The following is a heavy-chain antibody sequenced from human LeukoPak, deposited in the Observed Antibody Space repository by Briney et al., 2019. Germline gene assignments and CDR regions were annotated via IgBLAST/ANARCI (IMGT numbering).Heavy chain of an antibody. CDR1: GFTFSSYW. CDR3: ARDERRDGYTYYHYYMDV. Sequence: GGSLRLSCAASGFTFSSYWMSWVRQAPGKGLEWVANIKQDGSEKYYVDSVKGGFTISRDNAKNSLYLQMNSLRAEDTAVYYCARDERRDGYTYYHYYMDVWGKGTTVTVSS. CDR2: IKQDGSEK. J-gene: IGHJ6*03. V-gene: IGHV3-7*01. D-gene: IGHD5-24*01.